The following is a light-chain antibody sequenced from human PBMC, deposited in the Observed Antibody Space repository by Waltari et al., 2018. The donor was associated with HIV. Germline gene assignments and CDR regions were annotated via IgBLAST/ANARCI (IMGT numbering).Light chain of an antibody. J-gene: IGLJ2*01. CDR2: ADR. Sequence: SYEVTQSLSVSVALGQTAKITCGGNYIGTKSVHWYQQKPCQAPVLVIYADRGRPSGVPDRFSGSSSGNTATLTISGVQSGDEADYYCQLWDSSTVIFGGGTKLTVL. CDR3: QLWDSSTVI. V-gene: IGLV3-9*01. CDR1: YIGTKS.